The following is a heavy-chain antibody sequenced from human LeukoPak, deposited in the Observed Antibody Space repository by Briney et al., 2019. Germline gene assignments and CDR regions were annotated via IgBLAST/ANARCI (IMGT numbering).Heavy chain of an antibody. J-gene: IGHJ4*02. CDR2: FHYTGST. Sequence: SETLSLTCTVSGGSISSYYWSWIRQPPGKEPEWIGFFHYTGSTDYNPSLKSRVTISVDTSQNQFSLKLSSVTAADTAVYYCARGREESYYDSSGYYYFDNWGQGNLVTVSS. CDR3: ARGREESYYDSSGYYYFDN. CDR1: GGSISSYY. V-gene: IGHV4-59*01. D-gene: IGHD3-22*01.